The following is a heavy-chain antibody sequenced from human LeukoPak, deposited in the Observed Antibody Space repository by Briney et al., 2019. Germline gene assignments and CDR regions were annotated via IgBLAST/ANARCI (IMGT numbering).Heavy chain of an antibody. V-gene: IGHV5-51*01. Sequence: GESLKISCKGSGYSFTDYWIAWVRQMPGKGLEWMGIIYPGDSDTKYSPSFQGPVTISVDKSISTAYLQWSSLEASDTAMYYCARPGGANFFGYWGQGTLVTVSS. CDR2: IYPGDSDT. J-gene: IGHJ4*02. D-gene: IGHD4/OR15-4a*01. CDR1: GYSFTDYW. CDR3: ARPGGANFFGY.